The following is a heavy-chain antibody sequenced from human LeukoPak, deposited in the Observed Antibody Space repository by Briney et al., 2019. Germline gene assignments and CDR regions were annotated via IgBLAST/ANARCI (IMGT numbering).Heavy chain of an antibody. Sequence: PWGSLRLSCAASGFTFSSYAMSWVRQAPGKGLEWVGRIKSKTDGGTTDYAAPVKGRFTISRDDSKNTLYLQMNSLKTEDTAVYYCTITVTIYWGQGTLVTVSS. CDR2: IKSKTDGGTT. J-gene: IGHJ4*02. CDR1: GFTFSSYA. CDR3: TITVTIY. V-gene: IGHV3-15*01. D-gene: IGHD4-17*01.